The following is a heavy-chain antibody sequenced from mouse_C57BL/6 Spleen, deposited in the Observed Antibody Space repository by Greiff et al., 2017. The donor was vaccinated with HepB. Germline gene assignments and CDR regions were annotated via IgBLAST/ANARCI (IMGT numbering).Heavy chain of an antibody. D-gene: IGHD1-1*01. CDR3: ARDYYGSSYVAY. CDR1: GYTFTSYW. CDR2: IDPNSGGT. V-gene: IGHV1-72*01. J-gene: IGHJ3*01. Sequence: QVQLKQPGAELVKPGASVKLSCKASGYTFTSYWMHWVKQRPGRGLEWIGRIDPNSGGTKYNEKFKSKATLTVDKPSSTAYMQLSSLTSEDSAVYYCARDYYGSSYVAYWGQGTLVTVSA.